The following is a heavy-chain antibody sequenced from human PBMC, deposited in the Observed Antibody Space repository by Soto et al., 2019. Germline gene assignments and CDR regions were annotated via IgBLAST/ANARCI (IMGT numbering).Heavy chain of an antibody. V-gene: IGHV4-59*01. CDR3: AREQYNWKL. J-gene: IGHJ4*02. D-gene: IGHD1-20*01. Sequence: LSLTSTASAVSITPYSWTGLRQAPGKGLEWSGYVYHTGNTYYNPSLKSPVTISLDTSKNQVSLRLKSVTAADTAVYDCAREQYNWKLWGQGTLVTVSS. CDR2: VYHTGNT. CDR1: AVSITPYS.